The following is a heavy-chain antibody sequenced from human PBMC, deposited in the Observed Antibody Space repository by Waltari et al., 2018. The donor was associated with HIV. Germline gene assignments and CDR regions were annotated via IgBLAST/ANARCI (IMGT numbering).Heavy chain of an antibody. CDR3: GRDLFPRLQLRSDWIDP. CDR1: GYTFNTYG. Sequence: VQLEQSGTEVKKPGASVKVSCRASGYTFNTYGITWVRQAPGQGLEWMGWISVFNANTNYAQKFQGRVTMTADTATRTVYLELRSLKSDDTAVYFCGRDLFPRLQLRSDWIDPWGQGTLVIVSS. J-gene: IGHJ5*02. D-gene: IGHD1-1*01. CDR2: ISVFNANT. V-gene: IGHV1-18*01.